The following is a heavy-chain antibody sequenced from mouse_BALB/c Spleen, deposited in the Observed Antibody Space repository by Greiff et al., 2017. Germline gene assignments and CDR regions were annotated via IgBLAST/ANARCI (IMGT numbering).Heavy chain of an antibody. CDR3: ARDELTGTRFAY. J-gene: IGHJ3*01. D-gene: IGHD4-1*01. CDR2: IWAGGST. V-gene: IGHV2-9*02. Sequence: QVQLKESGPGLVAPSQSLSITCTVSGFSLTSYGVHWVRQPPGKGLEWLGVIWAGGSTNYNSALMSRLSISKDNSKGQVFLKRNSLQTDDTAMYYCARDELTGTRFAYWGQGTLVTVSA. CDR1: GFSLTSYG.